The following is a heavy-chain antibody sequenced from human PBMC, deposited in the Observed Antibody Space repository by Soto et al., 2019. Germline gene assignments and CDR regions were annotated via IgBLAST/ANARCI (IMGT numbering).Heavy chain of an antibody. V-gene: IGHV4-39*01. CDR1: GGSISDISYC. J-gene: IGHJ5*02. D-gene: IGHD2-15*01. CDR2: MFYSGAT. CDR3: ARHKSGSDWLDP. Sequence: SETLSLTCTVSGGSISDISYCWGWIRQPPGKGLQWIGCMFYSGATYYNPSLKNRVTLSVDTSNNEFSLKLVSVTAPDTAVYYCARHKSGSDWLDPWGQGTLVTVSS.